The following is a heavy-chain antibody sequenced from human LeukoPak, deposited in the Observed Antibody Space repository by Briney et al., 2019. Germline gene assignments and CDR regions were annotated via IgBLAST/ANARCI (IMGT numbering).Heavy chain of an antibody. D-gene: IGHD2-8*02. CDR1: GFTFRSYS. V-gene: IGHV3-21*01. Sequence: PGGSLRLSCVPSGFTFRSYSMNWVRQAPGKGLEWVASMSGSTTFVYYSDSVKGRFTISRDNVKNSVYLQMKSLRVEDTAIYYCAREKTSSGTGWLDPWGQGTLVTVSS. J-gene: IGHJ5*02. CDR3: AREKTSSGTGWLDP. CDR2: MSGSTTFV.